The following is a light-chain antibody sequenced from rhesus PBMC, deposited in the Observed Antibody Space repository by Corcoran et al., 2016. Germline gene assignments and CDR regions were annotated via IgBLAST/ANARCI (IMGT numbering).Light chain of an antibody. J-gene: IGKJ3*01. CDR1: QVISRY. CDR2: DAF. V-gene: IGKV1-28*02. CDR3: LQSKSYAFT. Sequence: DIQMTQSPSSLSASVGDTVTITCRASQVISRYLTWFQQKPGKAPKLLIYDAFNLESGVPPRFSASGSGTDFTPTSSRLKPEDFAAYYCLQSKSYAFTFGPGIKLDFK.